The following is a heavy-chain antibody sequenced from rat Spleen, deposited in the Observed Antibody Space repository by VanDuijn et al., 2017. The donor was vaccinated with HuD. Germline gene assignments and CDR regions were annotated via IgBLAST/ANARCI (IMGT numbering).Heavy chain of an antibody. J-gene: IGHJ2*01. CDR1: GFTFSNYD. CDR3: ARHNYYFDY. D-gene: IGHD3-6*01. V-gene: IGHV5-7*01. Sequence: EVQVVESGGGIVQPGRSMKLSCAASGFTFSNYDMVWVRQAPTKGLKWVASISYDGSTPYYRDSVKGRFTISRDNAKSTLHLQMDSLRSEDTATYYCARHNYYFDYWGQGVMVTVSS. CDR2: ISYDGSTP.